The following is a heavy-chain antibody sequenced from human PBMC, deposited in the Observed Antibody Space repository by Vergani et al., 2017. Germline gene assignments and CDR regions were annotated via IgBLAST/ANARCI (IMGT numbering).Heavy chain of an antibody. D-gene: IGHD2/OR15-2a*01. CDR2: ISGHGDRT. V-gene: IGHV3-23*01. CDR3: ARQERSNTSPFVGD. Sequence: EVHLLESGGGQVEAGGSLRLSCVASGFTFSNSAMSWVRQTSGKGLEWVSAISGHGDRTYYADSVKGRFTISRDNSQNTVYLQMNSLKAEDRATYYCARQERSNTSPFVGDWGQGTLVNV. J-gene: IGHJ4*02. CDR1: GFTFSNSA.